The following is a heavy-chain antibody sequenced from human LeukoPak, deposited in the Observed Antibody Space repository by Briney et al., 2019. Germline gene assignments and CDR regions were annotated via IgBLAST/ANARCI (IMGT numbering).Heavy chain of an antibody. D-gene: IGHD6-13*01. V-gene: IGHV4-31*03. J-gene: IGHJ5*02. CDR2: IYYSGST. Sequence: PSQTLSLTCTVSGGSISSGGYYWGWIRQHPGKGLEWIGYIYYSGSTYYNPSLKSRVTISVDTSKNQFSLKLSSVTAADTAVYYCASLVRLYSSSRRYYNNWFDPWGQGTLVTVSS. CDR1: GGSISSGGYY. CDR3: ASLVRLYSSSRRYYNNWFDP.